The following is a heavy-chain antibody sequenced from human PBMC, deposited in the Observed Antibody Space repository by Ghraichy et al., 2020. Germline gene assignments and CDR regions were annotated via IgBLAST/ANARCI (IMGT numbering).Heavy chain of an antibody. CDR3: AKQCLEDYYDSSGYFSS. CDR1: GFTFSSYA. V-gene: IGHV3-23*01. D-gene: IGHD3-22*01. Sequence: GESLNISCAASGFTFSSYAMSWVRQAPGKGLEWVSAISGSGGSTYYADSVKGRFTISRVNSKNTLYLQMNSLRAEDTAVYYCAKQCLEDYYDSSGYFSSWGQGTLVTVSS. J-gene: IGHJ5*02. CDR2: ISGSGGST.